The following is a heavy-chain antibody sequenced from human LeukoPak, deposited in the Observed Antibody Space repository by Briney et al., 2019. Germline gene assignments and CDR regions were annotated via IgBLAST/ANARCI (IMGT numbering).Heavy chain of an antibody. CDR3: ARDWGLAYYYGSGSYGY. Sequence: GVSLRLSCAASGFTFSSYAMHWVRQAPGKGLEGVAVISYDGSNKYYADSVKGRFTISRDNSENTLYLQMNSLRAEDTAVYYCARDWGLAYYYGSGSYGYWGQGTLVTVSS. V-gene: IGHV3-30*04. J-gene: IGHJ4*02. D-gene: IGHD3-10*01. CDR2: ISYDGSNK. CDR1: GFTFSSYA.